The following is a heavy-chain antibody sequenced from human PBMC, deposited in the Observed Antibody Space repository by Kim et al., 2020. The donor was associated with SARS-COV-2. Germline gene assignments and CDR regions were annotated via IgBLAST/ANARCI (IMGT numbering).Heavy chain of an antibody. CDR3: ARQGQYSSIAARGWFDP. D-gene: IGHD6-6*01. Sequence: SETLSLTCTVSGGSISSSSYYWGWIRQPPGKGLEWIGSIYYSGSTYYNPSLKSRVTISVDTSKNQFSLKLSSVTAADTAVYYCARQGQYSSIAARGWFDPWGQGTLVTVSS. J-gene: IGHJ5*02. CDR1: GGSISSSSYY. CDR2: IYYSGST. V-gene: IGHV4-39*01.